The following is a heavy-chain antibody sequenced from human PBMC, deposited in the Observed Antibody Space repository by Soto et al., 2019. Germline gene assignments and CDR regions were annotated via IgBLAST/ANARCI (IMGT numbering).Heavy chain of an antibody. CDR3: ARGGSWRYYYYYYMDV. J-gene: IGHJ6*03. V-gene: IGHV1-8*01. CDR1: GYTFTSYD. CDR2: MNPNSGNT. Sequence: GASVKVSWKASGYTFTSYDINWVRQATGQGLEWMGWMNPNSGNTGYAQKFQGRVTMTRNTSISTAYMELSSLRSEDTAVYYCARGGSWRYYYYYYMDVWGKGTTVTVSS. D-gene: IGHD3-10*01.